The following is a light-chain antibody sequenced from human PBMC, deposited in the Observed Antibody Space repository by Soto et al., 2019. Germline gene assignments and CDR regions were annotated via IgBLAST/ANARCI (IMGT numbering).Light chain of an antibody. Sequence: DIQMTQSPSTLSASVGDRVTITARASHSISVYLAWYQQRPREAPKLLIYGGSSLESGVPSRFSGSGSGTEFTLTISRLQPTDFATYYCHQYATSSTTFGQGTKLEI. J-gene: IGKJ2*01. CDR1: HSISVY. V-gene: IGKV1-5*01. CDR2: GGS. CDR3: HQYATSSTT.